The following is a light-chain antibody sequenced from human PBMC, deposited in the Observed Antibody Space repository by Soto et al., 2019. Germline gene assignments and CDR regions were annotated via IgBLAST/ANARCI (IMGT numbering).Light chain of an antibody. V-gene: IGLV2-14*01. CDR3: SSYTSIATL. CDR2: EVN. CDR1: SNNIGGYNY. J-gene: IGLJ2*01. Sequence: QSALTQPASVSGSPGQSITISCTGSSNNIGGYNYVSWYQQHPGKAPKLLIYEVNFRASGVSNRFSGSKSGDTASLTISGLHAEDEADYYCSSYTSIATLFGGGTKLTVL.